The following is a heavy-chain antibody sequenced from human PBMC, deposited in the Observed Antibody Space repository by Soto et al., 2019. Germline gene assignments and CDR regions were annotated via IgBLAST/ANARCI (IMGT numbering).Heavy chain of an antibody. Sequence: EVQVVESGGGLIQPGGSLRLSCAVSGFTVTINYMSWVRQAPGKGLEWVSVIYTGGTTFYADSVKGRFTISRDTSRNTLYLQRNSLRGEDTAVYYCHGYGHWGQGTLVTVSS. D-gene: IGHD5-12*01. CDR2: IYTGGTT. CDR3: HGYGH. V-gene: IGHV3-53*01. CDR1: GFTVTINY. J-gene: IGHJ4*02.